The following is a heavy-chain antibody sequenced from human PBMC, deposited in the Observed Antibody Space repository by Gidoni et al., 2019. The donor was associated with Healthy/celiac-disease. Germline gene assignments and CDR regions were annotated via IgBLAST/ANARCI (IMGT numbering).Heavy chain of an antibody. CDR1: GASISSSSYY. CDR2: IYYSGST. V-gene: IGHV4-39*01. J-gene: IGHJ6*03. CDR3: ARHPRATPIHSGYEFYYYYYMDV. D-gene: IGHD5-12*01. Sequence: QLQLQESGPGLVKPSETLSLTCTVSGASISSSSYYWGWIRQPPGKGLEWIGSIYYSGSTYYNPSLKSRVTISVDTSKNQFSLKLSSVTAADTAVYYCARHPRATPIHSGYEFYYYYYMDVWGKGTTVTVSS.